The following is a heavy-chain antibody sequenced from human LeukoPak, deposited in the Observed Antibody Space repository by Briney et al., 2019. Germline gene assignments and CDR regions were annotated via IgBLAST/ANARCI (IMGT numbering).Heavy chain of an antibody. V-gene: IGHV1-2*02. D-gene: IGHD3-10*01. CDR2: INPNSGGT. CDR3: ARDDGSGIDWFDP. J-gene: IGHJ5*02. Sequence: ASVKVSCKASGYTFTGYYMHWVRQAPGQGLEWMGWINPNSGGTNYAQKFQGRVTMTRDTSISTAYMELSRLRSDDTVAYYCARDDGSGIDWFDPWGQGTLVTVSS. CDR1: GYTFTGYY.